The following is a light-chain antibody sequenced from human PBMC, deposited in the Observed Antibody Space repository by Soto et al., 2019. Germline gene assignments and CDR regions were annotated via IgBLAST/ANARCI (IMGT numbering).Light chain of an antibody. CDR1: QSVSSY. V-gene: IGKV3-11*01. CDR2: DAS. J-gene: IGKJ2*01. Sequence: EIVLTQSPATLSLSPGERATLSCRASQSVSSYLAWYQQKPGQAPSLLIYDASNRATGIPARFSGSGSGTDFTLTISSLEPEDFAAYYCQQRSNWPRTFGQGTKLEIK. CDR3: QQRSNWPRT.